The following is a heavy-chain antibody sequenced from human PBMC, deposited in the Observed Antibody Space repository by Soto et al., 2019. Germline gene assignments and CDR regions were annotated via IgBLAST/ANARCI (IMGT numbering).Heavy chain of an antibody. CDR2: INHSGST. J-gene: IGHJ4*02. CDR1: GGSFSGYY. V-gene: IGHV4-34*01. Sequence: QVQLQQWGAGLLKPSETLSLTCAVYGGSFSGYYWSWIRQPQGKGLEWIGEINHSGSTNYNPSLKSRVTISVDTSKNQFSLKLSSVTAADTAVYYCARVGSDHFDYWGQGTLVTVSS. CDR3: ARVGSDHFDY. D-gene: IGHD1-26*01.